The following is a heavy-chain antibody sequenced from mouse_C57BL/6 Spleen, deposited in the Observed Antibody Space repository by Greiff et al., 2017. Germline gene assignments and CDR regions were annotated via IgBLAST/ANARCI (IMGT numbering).Heavy chain of an antibody. V-gene: IGHV3-6*01. CDR2: ISYDGSN. Sequence: EVQLQQSGPGLVKPSQSLSLTCSVTGYSITSGYYWNWIRQFPGNKLEWMGYISYDGSNNYNPSPKIRISITRDTSKNQFFLKLNSVTTEDTATYYCARGGDGYYLAWFAYWGQGTLVTVSA. CDR1: GYSITSGYY. CDR3: ARGGDGYYLAWFAY. J-gene: IGHJ3*01. D-gene: IGHD2-3*01.